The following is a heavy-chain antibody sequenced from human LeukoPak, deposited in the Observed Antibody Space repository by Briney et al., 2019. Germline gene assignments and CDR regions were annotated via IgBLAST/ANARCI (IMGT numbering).Heavy chain of an antibody. V-gene: IGHV3-7*03. J-gene: IGHJ6*02. CDR2: VNRDGSET. CDR1: GFALSSHW. Sequence: GGSLRLSCAASGFALSSHWMTWVRQVPGRGPEWVANVNRDGSETYYLDSVKGRFTISKDNAKNSLYLQMNSLRAEDTALYHCARNNGMDVRGQGTTVIVSS. CDR3: ARNNGMDV.